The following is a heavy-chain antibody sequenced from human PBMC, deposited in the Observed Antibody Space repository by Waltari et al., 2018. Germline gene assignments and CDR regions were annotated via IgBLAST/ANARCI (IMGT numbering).Heavy chain of an antibody. Sequence: QLQLQESGPGLVKPSETLSLTCTVSGGSISSSSYYWGWIRQPPGKGLEGIGSNYYSGVTYYNPSLKSRGPISVDTSKTQFSLKLSSVTAADTAVYYCARHFPGPHYVWGSYRPPDAFDIWGQGTMVTVSS. CDR2: NYYSGVT. CDR1: GGSISSSSYY. D-gene: IGHD3-16*02. CDR3: ARHFPGPHYVWGSYRPPDAFDI. V-gene: IGHV4-39*01. J-gene: IGHJ3*02.